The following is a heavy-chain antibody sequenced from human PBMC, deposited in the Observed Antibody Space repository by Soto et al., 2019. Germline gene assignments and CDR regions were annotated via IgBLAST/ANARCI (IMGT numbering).Heavy chain of an antibody. D-gene: IGHD1-26*01. CDR3: ASSGSKPRLDY. Sequence: GGSLRLSCAVSGLSVSSNYMTWVRQAPGKGLEWVSVIYGGGSTYYADSVKGSFTISRDISKNTLYLQMNSLRAEDTAVYYCASSGSKPRLDYWGQRTLVIVSS. V-gene: IGHV3-66*01. CDR1: GLSVSSNY. CDR2: IYGGGST. J-gene: IGHJ4*02.